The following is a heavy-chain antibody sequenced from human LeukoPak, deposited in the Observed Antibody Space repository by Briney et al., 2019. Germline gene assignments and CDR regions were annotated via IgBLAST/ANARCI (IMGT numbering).Heavy chain of an antibody. V-gene: IGHV3-23*01. J-gene: IGHJ1*01. CDR3: ARGEGPTVGKT. Sequence: GGSLRLSCAGSGLIFSGYVMSWVRQAPGKGLEWVSASCNGGSTYYTASLKGRFTISMDNSTKTVSLQMDGLRAEDTAVYYCARGEGPTVGKTWGQGGLVIVPS. CDR1: GLIFSGYV. CDR2: SCNGGST. D-gene: IGHD1-26*01.